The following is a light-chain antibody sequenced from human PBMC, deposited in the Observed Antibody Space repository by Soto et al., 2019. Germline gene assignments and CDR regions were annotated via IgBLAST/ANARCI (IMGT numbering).Light chain of an antibody. Sequence: EIVLTQSPGTLSLSPGERATLSCRASQSVSSSYLAWYQQKPGQAPRLLIYGASSRATGIPDRFSGSGSGTDFTLTISRLEPEDFAVYYCQQYDSSRSTFGQGTKVEIK. CDR3: QQYDSSRST. V-gene: IGKV3-20*01. CDR1: QSVSSSY. CDR2: GAS. J-gene: IGKJ1*01.